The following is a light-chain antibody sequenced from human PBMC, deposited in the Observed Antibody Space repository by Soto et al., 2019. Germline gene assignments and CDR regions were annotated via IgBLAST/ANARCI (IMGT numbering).Light chain of an antibody. V-gene: IGKV1-39*01. Sequence: DIQMAQSPSTLSASVGDRVTITCRASQNIRNYLVWYQQKADKAPNLLIYAASSLQSGVPSRFSGSGSGTDFTLTISSLEPEDFAVYYCQQRSNWPLTFGQGTRLEIK. CDR1: QNIRNY. CDR2: AAS. J-gene: IGKJ5*01. CDR3: QQRSNWPLT.